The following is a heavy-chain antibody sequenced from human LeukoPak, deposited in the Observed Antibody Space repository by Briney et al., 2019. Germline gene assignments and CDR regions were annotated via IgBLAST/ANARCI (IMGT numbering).Heavy chain of an antibody. D-gene: IGHD4-23*01. CDR3: ASAGAVTDSFVH. Sequence: GGSLRLSCAASGFTFITYTMDWVRHAPGKGLEWGASISYDGYYKYYAESVKGPFIISRDNSKNTLYLQINSLSADDTAVYYCASAGAVTDSFVHWGEGTLVIVSS. V-gene: IGHV3-30-3*02. CDR1: GFTFITYT. J-gene: IGHJ5*02. CDR2: ISYDGYYK.